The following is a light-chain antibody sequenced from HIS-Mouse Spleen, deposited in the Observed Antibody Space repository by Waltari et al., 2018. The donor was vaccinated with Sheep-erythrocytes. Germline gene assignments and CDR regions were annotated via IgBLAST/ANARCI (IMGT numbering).Light chain of an antibody. CDR3: CSYAGSYNHV. CDR1: SSAGCVYNY. V-gene: IGLV2-11*01. Sequence: QSALTQPRSASGSLGQSVTISCTGTSSAGCVYNYVPWYQQYPGKAPKLMIYDVSKRPSGVPDRFSGSKSGNTASLTISGLQAEDEADYYCCSYAGSYNHVFATGTKVTVL. CDR2: DVS. J-gene: IGLJ1*01.